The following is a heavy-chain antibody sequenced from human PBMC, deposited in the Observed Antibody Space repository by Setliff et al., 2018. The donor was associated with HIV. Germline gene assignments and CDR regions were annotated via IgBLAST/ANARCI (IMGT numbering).Heavy chain of an antibody. CDR1: GYSFTSHW. D-gene: IGHD6-13*01. Sequence: GESLKISCQGSGYSFTSHWIGWVRQMPGKGLEWMGIIHPVDSDARYSPSFQGQVTMSVDNSINTADLQWGSLKASDTAFYYCARHRHTAAGTLDAFDLWGQGTMVTVSS. J-gene: IGHJ3*01. V-gene: IGHV5-51*01. CDR3: ARHRHTAAGTLDAFDL. CDR2: IHPVDSDA.